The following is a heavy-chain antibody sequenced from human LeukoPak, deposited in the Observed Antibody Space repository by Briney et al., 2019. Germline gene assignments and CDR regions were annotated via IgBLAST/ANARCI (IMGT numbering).Heavy chain of an antibody. CDR1: GFTFSSYS. J-gene: IGHJ4*02. CDR2: ISSSSSYI. CDR3: ARTYCTNGVCLFYYFDY. Sequence: KSGGSLRLSCAASGFTFSSYSMNWVRQAPGKGLEWVSSISSSSSYIYYADSVKGRFTISRDNAKNSLYLQMNSLRAEDTAEYYCARTYCTNGVCLFYYFDYWGQGTLVTVSS. V-gene: IGHV3-21*01. D-gene: IGHD2-8*01.